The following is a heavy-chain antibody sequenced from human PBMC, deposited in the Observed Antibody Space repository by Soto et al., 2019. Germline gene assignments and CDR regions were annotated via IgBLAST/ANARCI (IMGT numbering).Heavy chain of an antibody. J-gene: IGHJ6*01. CDR3: AKAEGSSWSNYYYYCMDV. CDR1: AGTFSSYA. V-gene: IGHV1-69*13. Sequence: SGNVCCKSSAGTFSSYAISMVRQAPGQGLEWMGGIIPIFGTANYAQKFQGRVTITADESTSTAYMELNSLRAEDTAVYYCAKAEGSSWSNYYYYCMDVWGQGTSVTV. D-gene: IGHD6-13*01. CDR2: IIPIFGTA.